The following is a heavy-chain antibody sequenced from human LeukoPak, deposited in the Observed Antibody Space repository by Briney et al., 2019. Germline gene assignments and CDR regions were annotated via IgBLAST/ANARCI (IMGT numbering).Heavy chain of an antibody. Sequence: PGGSLRLSCAASGFTFSSYSMNWVRQAPGKGLEWVSSISSSSSYIYYADSVKGRFTISRDNAKNSLYLQMNSRRAEDTAVYYCARGRMITAGGVIVSFDYWGQGTLVTVSS. D-gene: IGHD3-16*02. CDR2: ISSSSSYI. CDR3: ARGRMITAGGVIVSFDY. J-gene: IGHJ4*02. V-gene: IGHV3-21*01. CDR1: GFTFSSYS.